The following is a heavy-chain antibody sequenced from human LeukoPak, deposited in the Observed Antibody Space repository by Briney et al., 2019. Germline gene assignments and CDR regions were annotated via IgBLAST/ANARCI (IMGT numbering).Heavy chain of an antibody. CDR1: GYSLSDSS. D-gene: IGHD2-2*01. CDR2: FDPGDGET. V-gene: IGHV1-24*01. Sequence: ASVKVSCKVSGYSLSDSSMHWVRQAPEKGLEWMGTFDPGDGETNYAQKFQGRVTITTDESTSTVYMDLSSLRSEDTAVYYCATGEGPAEIPATPLRFVPCMDAWGNGTTVTVSS. CDR3: ATGEGPAEIPATPLRFVPCMDA. J-gene: IGHJ6*03.